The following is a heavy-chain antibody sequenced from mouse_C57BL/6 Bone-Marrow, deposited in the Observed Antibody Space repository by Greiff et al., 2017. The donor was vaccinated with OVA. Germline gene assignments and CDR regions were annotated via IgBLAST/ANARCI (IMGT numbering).Heavy chain of an antibody. V-gene: IGHV1-4*01. CDR3: ARHVRYAMDD. CDR1: GYTFTSYT. J-gene: IGHJ4*01. CDR2: INPRSGYT. Sequence: QVQLPQSGAELARPGASVKMSCKASGYTFTSYTMHWVKQRPGQGLEWIGYINPRSGYTKYKQKFKDKATLTADKSSSTAYMQLSSLTSEDAAVYYCARHVRYAMDDWGQGTSVTVSS.